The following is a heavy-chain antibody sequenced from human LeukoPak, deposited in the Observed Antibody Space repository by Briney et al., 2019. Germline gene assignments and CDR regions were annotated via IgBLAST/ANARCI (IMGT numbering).Heavy chain of an antibody. CDR2: INPNSGGT. CDR3: ARAGGLYGDPIDY. Sequence: ASVKVSCKASGYTFTGYYMHWVRQAPGQGLEWMGWINPNSGGTSYAQKFQGRVTMTRDTSISTAYMELSRLRSDDTAVYYCARAGGLYGDPIDYWGQGTLVTVSS. CDR1: GYTFTGYY. J-gene: IGHJ4*02. D-gene: IGHD4-17*01. V-gene: IGHV1-2*02.